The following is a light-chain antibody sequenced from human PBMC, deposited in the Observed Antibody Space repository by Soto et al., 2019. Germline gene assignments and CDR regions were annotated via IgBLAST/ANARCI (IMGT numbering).Light chain of an antibody. CDR2: AAS. CDR1: QGISNY. J-gene: IGKJ1*01. CDR3: QKYNSARTWT. V-gene: IGKV1-27*01. Sequence: DIQMTQSPSSLSASVGDRVTITCRASQGISNYLAWYQQKPGKVPKLLIYAASTLQSGVPARFSGSGSGTDFTLNISSLQPQDVATYYCQKYNSARTWTFGQGTKVEIK.